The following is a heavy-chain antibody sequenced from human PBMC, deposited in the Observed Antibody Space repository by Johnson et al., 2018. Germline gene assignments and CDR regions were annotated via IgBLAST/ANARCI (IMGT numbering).Heavy chain of an antibody. CDR1: GGTISPYY. V-gene: IGHV4-59*01. Sequence: QVQLQESGPGLVRPSETLTLTCSISGGTISPYYWSWIRQPPGKGLEWVGYIFYTGMTSYNPSLNSRATISLDPAQSQFSLRLTSVTAAETAVYYCARDQQWLAYRFDSCGQGALVTVSS. D-gene: IGHD6-19*01. CDR3: ARDQQWLAYRFDS. CDR2: IFYTGMT. J-gene: IGHJ4*02.